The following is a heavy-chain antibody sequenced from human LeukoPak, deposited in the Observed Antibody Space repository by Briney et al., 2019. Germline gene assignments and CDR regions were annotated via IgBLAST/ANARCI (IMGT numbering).Heavy chain of an antibody. CDR1: GVSFSSHY. J-gene: IGHJ5*02. CDR3: ARHDYYGSGSYSVHWFDP. V-gene: IGHV4-59*11. D-gene: IGHD3-10*01. Sequence: SETLSLTCTVSGVSFSSHYWSWIRQPPGKGLELIRYMFDSERTKDNPSLKSRITLSADTSKNQFSLRLSSVTAADTAVYYCARHDYYGSGSYSVHWFDPWGQGTLVTVSS. CDR2: MFDSERT.